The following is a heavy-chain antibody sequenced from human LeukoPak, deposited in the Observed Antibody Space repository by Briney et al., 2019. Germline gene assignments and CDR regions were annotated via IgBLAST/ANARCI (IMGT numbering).Heavy chain of an antibody. CDR3: ARRKGLVKVAFDI. D-gene: IGHD3/OR15-3a*01. CDR1: GGSFSGYY. CDR2: INHSGST. J-gene: IGHJ3*02. Sequence: KPSETLSLTCAVYGGSFSGYYWSWIRQPPGKGLEWIGEINHSGSTNYNPSLKSRVTISVDTSKNQFSLELSSVTAADTAVYYCARRKGLVKVAFDIWGQGTMVTVSS. V-gene: IGHV4-34*01.